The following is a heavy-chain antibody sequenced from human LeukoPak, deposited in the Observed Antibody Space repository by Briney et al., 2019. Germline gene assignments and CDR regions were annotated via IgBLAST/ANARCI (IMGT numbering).Heavy chain of an antibody. V-gene: IGHV1-69*13. CDR1: GGTFSSYA. CDR2: IIPIFGTA. Sequence: ASVKVSCKASGGTFSSYAISRVRQAPGQGLEWMGGIIPIFGTANYAQKFQGRVTITADESTSTAYMELSSLRSEDTAVYYCARGYLRGAIAAAAHSGFDYWGQGTLVTVSS. CDR3: ARGYLRGAIAAAAHSGFDY. J-gene: IGHJ4*02. D-gene: IGHD6-13*01.